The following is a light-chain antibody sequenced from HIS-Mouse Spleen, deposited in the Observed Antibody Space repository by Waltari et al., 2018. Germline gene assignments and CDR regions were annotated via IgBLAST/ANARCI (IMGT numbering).Light chain of an antibody. Sequence: SYELTQPPSVSVSPGQTARITCSGDALPNTYAYWYQQKSGQAPVLVSYEDSKRPSGIPERFSGSSSGTMATLTISGAQVEDEADYYCYSTDSSGNHRVFGGGTKLTVL. CDR3: YSTDSSGNHRV. J-gene: IGLJ2*01. CDR2: EDS. CDR1: ALPNTY. V-gene: IGLV3-10*01.